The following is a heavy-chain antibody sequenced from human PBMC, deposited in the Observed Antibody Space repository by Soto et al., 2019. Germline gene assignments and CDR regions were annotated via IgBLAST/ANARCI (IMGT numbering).Heavy chain of an antibody. D-gene: IGHD6-6*01. V-gene: IGHV4-30-4*01. J-gene: IGHJ5*02. CDR3: ARDLIGGSSSLGIDP. Sequence: QVQLQESGPGLVKPSQTLSLTCTVSGGSISSGDYYWSWIRQPPGKGLEWIGYIYYSGSTYYNPSLKSRVPIAVATSQNQFSLKLSSVTAADTAVYYCARDLIGGSSSLGIDPWGQGTLVTVSS. CDR2: IYYSGST. CDR1: GGSISSGDYY.